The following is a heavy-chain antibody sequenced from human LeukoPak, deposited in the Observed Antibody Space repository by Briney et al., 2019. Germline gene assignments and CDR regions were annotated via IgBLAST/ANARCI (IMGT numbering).Heavy chain of an antibody. CDR1: GFTFSDYY. J-gene: IGHJ3*02. D-gene: IGHD2-2*01. V-gene: IGHV3-11*06. CDR3: ARGRGYCSSTSCYERAFDI. Sequence: GGSPRLSCAASGFTFSDYYMSWIRQAPGKGLEWVSYISSSSSYTNYADSVKGRFTISRDNAKNSLYLQMNSLRAEDTAVYYCARGRGYCSSTSCYERAFDIWGQGTMVTVSS. CDR2: ISSSSSYT.